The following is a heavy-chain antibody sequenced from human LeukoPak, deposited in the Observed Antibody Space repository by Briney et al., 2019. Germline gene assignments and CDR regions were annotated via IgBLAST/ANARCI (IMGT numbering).Heavy chain of an antibody. Sequence: GGSLRLSCAASGFTFSSYAMHWVRQAPGKGLEWVAVISYDGSNKYYADSVKGRFTISRDNSKNTLYLQMNSLRAEDTAVYYCARVKAYYYDSSGYEFDYWGQGTLVTVSS. D-gene: IGHD3-22*01. J-gene: IGHJ4*02. CDR3: ARVKAYYYDSSGYEFDY. CDR2: ISYDGSNK. V-gene: IGHV3-30-3*01. CDR1: GFTFSSYA.